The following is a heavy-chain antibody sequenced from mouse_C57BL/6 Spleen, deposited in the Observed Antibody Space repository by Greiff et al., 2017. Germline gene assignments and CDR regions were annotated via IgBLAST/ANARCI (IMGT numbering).Heavy chain of an antibody. D-gene: IGHD4-1*01. CDR2: IRNKADGYTT. V-gene: IGHV7-3*01. CDR1: GFTFTDYY. J-gene: IGHJ2*01. Sequence: EVKLVESGGGLVQPGGSLSLSCAASGFTFTDYYMSWVRQPPGKALEWLGFIRNKADGYTTEYSASVKGRFTISRDNSQSILYLQRNALRAEDSATYYCARYWDWHCDYWGQGTTLTVSS. CDR3: ARYWDWHCDY.